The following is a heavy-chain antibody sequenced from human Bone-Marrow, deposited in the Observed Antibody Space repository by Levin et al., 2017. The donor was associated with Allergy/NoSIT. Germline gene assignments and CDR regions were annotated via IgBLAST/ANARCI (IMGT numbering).Heavy chain of an antibody. J-gene: IGHJ5*02. CDR3: ARHQRGWFDP. CDR2: IYNIGST. Sequence: SQTLSLTCTVSGGSISSYYWSWIRQPAGKGLEWIGCIYNIGSTNYNPSLKSRVTIAVDTSKNQFSLKLNSVTATDTAVYYCARHQRGWFDPWGQGNLVTVSS. CDR1: GGSISSYY. D-gene: IGHD1-26*01. V-gene: IGHV4-59*08.